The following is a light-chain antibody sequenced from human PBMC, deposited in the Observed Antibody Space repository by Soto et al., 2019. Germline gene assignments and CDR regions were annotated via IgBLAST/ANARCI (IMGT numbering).Light chain of an antibody. V-gene: IGLV2-14*01. CDR3: FSYAGSSTFDV. CDR1: SSDIGAYDY. CDR2: EVN. J-gene: IGLJ1*01. Sequence: QSALTQPASLSGSPGQSITISCTGTSSDIGAYDYVSWFQQHPGKAPKLMISEVNNRPSGVSNRFSGSKSGNTAYLTISGLQVEDEAEYFCFSYAGSSTFDVFGTGTKVTVL.